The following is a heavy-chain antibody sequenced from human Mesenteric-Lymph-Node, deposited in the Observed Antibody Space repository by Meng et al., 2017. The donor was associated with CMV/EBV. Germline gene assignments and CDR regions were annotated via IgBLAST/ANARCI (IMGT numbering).Heavy chain of an antibody. CDR1: GFIFSNYE. CDR2: IYYSGTT. J-gene: IGHJ4*02. V-gene: IGHV4-38-2*02. CDR3: GRETYYYDSSGYKDH. Sequence: GSLRLSCAASGFIFSNYEMIWVRQAPGKGLEWIGSIYYSGTTYYNPSLKSRVTISVDTSKNQFSLKLSSVTAADTAVYFCGRETYYYDSSGYKDHWGQGTLVTVSS. D-gene: IGHD3-22*01.